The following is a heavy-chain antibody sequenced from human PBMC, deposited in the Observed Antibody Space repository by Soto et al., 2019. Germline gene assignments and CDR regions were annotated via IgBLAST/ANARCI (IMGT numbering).Heavy chain of an antibody. V-gene: IGHV1-8*01. CDR2: MNPSNGNA. D-gene: IGHD6-25*01. CDR1: GYTFITYD. CDR3: ARRKERSGPNYFDP. Sequence: ASVKVSCKASGYTFITYDINWVRQATGQGLEWMGWMNPSNGNAGYAQKFQGRLTMTRNTSISTAYMELSSLRSDDTAVYFCARRKERSGPNYFDPWGQGSLVTVSS. J-gene: IGHJ4*02.